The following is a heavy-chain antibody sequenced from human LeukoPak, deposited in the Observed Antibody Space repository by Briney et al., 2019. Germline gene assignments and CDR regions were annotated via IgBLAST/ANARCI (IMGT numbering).Heavy chain of an antibody. CDR2: IYYSGST. CDR3: ARDSGYNWFDP. CDR1: GGSISSYY. Sequence: KPSETLSLTCTVSGGSISSYYWSWLRQPPGKGLEWLGYIYYSGSTNYNPSLKSRVTISVDTSKNQFSLKLSSVTAADTAVYYCARDSGYNWFDPWGQGTLVTVSS. J-gene: IGHJ5*02. V-gene: IGHV4-59*01. D-gene: IGHD3-22*01.